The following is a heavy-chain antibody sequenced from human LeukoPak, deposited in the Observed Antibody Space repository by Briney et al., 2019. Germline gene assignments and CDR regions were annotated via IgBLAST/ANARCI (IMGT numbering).Heavy chain of an antibody. J-gene: IGHJ5*02. V-gene: IGHV4-4*02. CDR3: ARGGTTVAGTFWFDP. Sequence: SVTLSLTCAVSGGSISSSNWWSWVRQPPGQGLEWIGEVYHTGSSNYNPSLKSRVTISVDKSKSQFSLKLSSVTAADTAVYYCARGGTTVAGTFWFDPWGQGTLVTVSS. D-gene: IGHD6-19*01. CDR2: VYHTGSS. CDR1: GGSISSSNW.